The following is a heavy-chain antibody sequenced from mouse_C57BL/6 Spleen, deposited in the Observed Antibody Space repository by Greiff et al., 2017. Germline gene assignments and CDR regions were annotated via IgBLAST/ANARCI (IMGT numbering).Heavy chain of an antibody. V-gene: IGHV14-4*01. Sequence: EVQLQQSGAELVRPGASVKLSCTASGFNIKDDYMHWVKQRPEQGLEWIGWIDPENGDTEYASKFQGKATITADTSSNTAYLQLSRLTSDDTAVYECDPDWDGGYWGQGTTRTVSS. CDR3: DPDWDGGY. CDR1: GFNIKDDY. CDR2: IDPENGDT. D-gene: IGHD4-1*01. J-gene: IGHJ2*01.